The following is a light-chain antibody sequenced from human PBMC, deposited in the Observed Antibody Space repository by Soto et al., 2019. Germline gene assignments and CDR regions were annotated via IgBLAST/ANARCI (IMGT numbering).Light chain of an antibody. CDR2: ELS. J-gene: IGLJ2*01. Sequence: QSVLTQPASVSGSPGQSVTISCTGSSSDVGGYNYVSWYQHHPGRAPKVVIFELSNRPSGVSHRFSGSKSGNTASLTISGLQAEDEADYYCSSYPPSSPLGVVFGGGTKVTVL. CDR3: SSYPPSSPLGVV. CDR1: SSDVGGYNY. V-gene: IGLV2-14*01.